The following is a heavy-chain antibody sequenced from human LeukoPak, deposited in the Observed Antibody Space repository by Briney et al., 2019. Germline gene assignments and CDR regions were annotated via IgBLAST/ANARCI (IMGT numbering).Heavy chain of an antibody. Sequence: SETLSLTCTVSGGSISSSSAYWRWIRQPPGKGLEWIGSIYYSKNTYYNPSLKSRVTISADTSKNQFSLTLGSVSATDTAVYYCVSPRGFSYGYFDYWGQGTLVTVSS. CDR1: GGSISSSSAY. V-gene: IGHV4-39*01. J-gene: IGHJ4*02. CDR2: IYYSKNT. CDR3: VSPRGFSYGYFDY. D-gene: IGHD5-18*01.